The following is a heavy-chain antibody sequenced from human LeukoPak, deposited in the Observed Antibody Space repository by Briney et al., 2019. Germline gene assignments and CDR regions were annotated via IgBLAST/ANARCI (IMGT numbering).Heavy chain of an antibody. CDR3: ARVPGSGSYPFDY. V-gene: IGHV1-69*04. D-gene: IGHD3-10*01. Sequence: ASVKVSCKASGGTFSSYAISWVRQAPGQGLEWMGRIIPILGIANYAQKFQGRVTITADKSTSTAYMELSSLRSEDTAVYYCARVPGSGSYPFDYWGQGTLVTVSS. J-gene: IGHJ4*02. CDR2: IIPILGIA. CDR1: GGTFSSYA.